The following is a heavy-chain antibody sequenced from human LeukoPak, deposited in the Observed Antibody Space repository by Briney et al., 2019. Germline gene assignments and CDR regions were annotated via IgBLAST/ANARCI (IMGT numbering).Heavy chain of an antibody. D-gene: IGHD2-2*02. CDR3: AGGLRPGDCSSTSCYTYYNYGMDV. Sequence: SETLSLTCAVYGGSFSGYYWSWIRQPPGKGLEWIGEINHSGSTNYNPSLKSRVTISVDTSKNQFSLKLSSVTAADTAVYYCAGGLRPGDCSSTSCYTYYNYGMDVWGQGTTVTVSS. J-gene: IGHJ6*02. CDR2: INHSGST. CDR1: GGSFSGYY. V-gene: IGHV4-34*01.